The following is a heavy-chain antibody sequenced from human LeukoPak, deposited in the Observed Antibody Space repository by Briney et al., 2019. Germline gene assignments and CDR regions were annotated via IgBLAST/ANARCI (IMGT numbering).Heavy chain of an antibody. V-gene: IGHV3-30-3*01. D-gene: IGHD3-10*01. CDR1: GFTFSSYA. Sequence: GRSLRLSCAASGFTFSSYAMHWVRQAPGKGLEWVAVISYDGSNKYYADSVKGRFTISRDNSKNTLYLQMNSLRAEDTAVYYCAEMLLPYGMDVWGQGTTVTVSS. CDR3: AEMLLPYGMDV. J-gene: IGHJ6*02. CDR2: ISYDGSNK.